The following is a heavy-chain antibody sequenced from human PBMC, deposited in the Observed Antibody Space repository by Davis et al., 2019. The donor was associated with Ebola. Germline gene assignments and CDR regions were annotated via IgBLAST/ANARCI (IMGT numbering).Heavy chain of an antibody. J-gene: IGHJ6*02. Sequence: PAGSLRLSCAASGFSFNNYNMNWVRQAPGKGLEWVSYISNTRSTIYYADSVQGRFTISRDNAKNSLYLQMNSLRDEDTAVYYCARGSRNMDVWGQGTTVTVSS. V-gene: IGHV3-48*02. CDR1: GFSFNNYN. CDR3: ARGSRNMDV. CDR2: ISNTRSTI.